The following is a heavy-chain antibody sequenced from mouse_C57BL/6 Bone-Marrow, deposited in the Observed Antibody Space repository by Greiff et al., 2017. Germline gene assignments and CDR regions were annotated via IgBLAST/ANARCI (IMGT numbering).Heavy chain of an antibody. V-gene: IGHV1-69*01. CDR2: IDPSDSYT. Sequence: QVQLQQPGAELVMPGASVKLSCKASGYTFTSHWMHWVKQRPGQGLEWIGEIDPSDSYTNYNQKFKGKSTLTVDKSSSTAYMQLSSLTSEDSAVYYCARFGYYVGYYAMDYWGQGTSVTVSS. CDR1: GYTFTSHW. CDR3: ARFGYYVGYYAMDY. J-gene: IGHJ4*01. D-gene: IGHD2-3*01.